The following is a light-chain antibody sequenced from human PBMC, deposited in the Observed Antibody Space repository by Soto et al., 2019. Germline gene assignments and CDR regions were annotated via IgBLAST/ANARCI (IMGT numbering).Light chain of an antibody. Sequence: QSVLTQPASVSGSPGQSITISCTGTSSYVGGYNYVSWYQQHPGKAPTLMIYEVSHRPSGVSNRFSGSKSGNTASLTSSGLQAEDEADYYCSSYTSSSTGVFGGGTKLTVL. J-gene: IGLJ3*02. CDR1: SSYVGGYNY. CDR3: SSYTSSSTGV. V-gene: IGLV2-14*01. CDR2: EVS.